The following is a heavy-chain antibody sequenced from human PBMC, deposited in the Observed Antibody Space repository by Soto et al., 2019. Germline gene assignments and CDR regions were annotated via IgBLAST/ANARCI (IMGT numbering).Heavy chain of an antibody. V-gene: IGHV3-30*18. CDR3: TKDPTYYYDSSGYYDALYGLGAFDI. Sequence: QVQLVESGGGVVQPGRSLRLSCAASGFTFSSYGMHWVRQAPGKGLEWVAVISYDGSNKYYADSVKGTCTISRDNSKNTLYLQMNRLRAEDTAVYYCTKDPTYYYDSSGYYDALYGLGAFDIWGQGTMVTVSS. CDR1: GFTFSSYG. D-gene: IGHD3-22*01. CDR2: ISYDGSNK. J-gene: IGHJ3*02.